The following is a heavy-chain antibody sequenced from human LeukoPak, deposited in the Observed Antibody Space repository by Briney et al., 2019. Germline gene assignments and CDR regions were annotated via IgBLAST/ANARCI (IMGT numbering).Heavy chain of an antibody. CDR1: GFTFSSYV. D-gene: IGHD6-13*01. V-gene: IGHV3-30*18. CDR3: AKDIYSSSWYGADY. Sequence: QAGGSLRLSCAASGFTFSSYVMHWVRQAPGKGLEWVAVISYDGSNKYYADSVKGRFTISRDNSKNTLYLQMNSLRAEDTAVYYCAKDIYSSSWYGADYWGQGTLVTVSS. J-gene: IGHJ4*02. CDR2: ISYDGSNK.